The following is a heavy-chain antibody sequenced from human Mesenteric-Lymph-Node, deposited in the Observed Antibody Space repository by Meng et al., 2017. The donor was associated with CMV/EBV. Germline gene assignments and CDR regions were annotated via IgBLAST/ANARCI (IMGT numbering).Heavy chain of an antibody. Sequence: SVKVSCKVSGGTFSSFAISWVRQAPGHGLEWMGGVIPVLGIINYAQKFQERVTITRDMSTSTAYMELNSLRSEDTAVYYCAAAQVGASYYYYYGMDVWGQGTTVTVSS. D-gene: IGHD1-26*01. J-gene: IGHJ6*02. CDR3: AAAQVGASYYYYYGMDV. V-gene: IGHV1-69*10. CDR2: VIPVLGII. CDR1: GGTFSSFA.